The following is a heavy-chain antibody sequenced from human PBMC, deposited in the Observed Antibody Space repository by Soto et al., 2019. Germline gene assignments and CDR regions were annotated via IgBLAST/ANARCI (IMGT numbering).Heavy chain of an antibody. Sequence: SETLSRTCTVSGGCISIGGYFWTGIRHHPVKGLEWIGYIYYSGSTFYSPSLKSRVTISVDTSKNQFSLKLSSVTAADTAVYYCARPDDSGDYLDYWGQGALITVST. V-gene: IGHV4-31*03. CDR2: IYYSGST. CDR1: GGCISIGGYF. D-gene: IGHD4-17*01. J-gene: IGHJ4*02. CDR3: ARPDDSGDYLDY.